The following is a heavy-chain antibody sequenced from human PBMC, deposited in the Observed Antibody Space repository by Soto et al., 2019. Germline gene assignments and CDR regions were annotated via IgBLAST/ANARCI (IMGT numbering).Heavy chain of an antibody. Sequence: EVQRVESGGGLVKPGGSLRLSCAASGFTFSSYSMNWVRQAPGKGLEWVSSISSSSSYIYYADSVKGRFTISRDNAKNSLYLQMNSLRAEDTAVYYCARVGGYSYNFDYWGQGTLVTVSS. D-gene: IGHD5-18*01. CDR1: GFTFSSYS. V-gene: IGHV3-21*01. CDR3: ARVGGYSYNFDY. CDR2: ISSSSSYI. J-gene: IGHJ4*02.